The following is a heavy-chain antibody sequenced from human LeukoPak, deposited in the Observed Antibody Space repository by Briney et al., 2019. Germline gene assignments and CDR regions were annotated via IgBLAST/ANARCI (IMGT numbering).Heavy chain of an antibody. V-gene: IGHV4-61*02. J-gene: IGHJ5*02. CDR1: GGSISSGSYY. Sequence: PSQTLSLTCTVSGGSISSGSYYWSWIRQPAGKGLGWIGRIYTSGSTNYNPSLKSRVTISVDTSKNQFSLKLSSVTAADTAVYYCAREDVDTAMVVQFDPWGQGTLVTVSS. D-gene: IGHD5-18*01. CDR3: AREDVDTAMVVQFDP. CDR2: IYTSGST.